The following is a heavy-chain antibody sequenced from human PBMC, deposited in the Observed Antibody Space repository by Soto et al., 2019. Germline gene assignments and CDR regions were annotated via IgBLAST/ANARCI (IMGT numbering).Heavy chain of an antibody. CDR2: IIPIFGTA. CDR3: ASNRSGLKMATMTDDAFDI. D-gene: IGHD6-25*01. Sequence: QVQLVQSGAEVKKPGSSVKVSCKASGGTFSSYAISWVRQAPGQGLEWMGGIIPIFGTANYAQKFQGRVTITADESTSTAYMELSSLRSEETAVYYCASNRSGLKMATMTDDAFDIWGQGTMVTVSS. J-gene: IGHJ3*02. V-gene: IGHV1-69*01. CDR1: GGTFSSYA.